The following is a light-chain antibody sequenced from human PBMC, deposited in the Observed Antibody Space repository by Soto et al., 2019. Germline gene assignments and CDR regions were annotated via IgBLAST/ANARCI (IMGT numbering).Light chain of an antibody. CDR2: AAS. Sequence: EVVLTQSPGTVSLSPGERATLSCRASQSVTSNSLAWYQQKPGQAPRLLTYAASRRATGIPDRFSGSGSGTDFTLSISRLEPEDFAVYYCHQYGSSITWTFGQGTKVEIK. V-gene: IGKV3-20*01. CDR1: QSVTSNS. J-gene: IGKJ1*01. CDR3: HQYGSSITWT.